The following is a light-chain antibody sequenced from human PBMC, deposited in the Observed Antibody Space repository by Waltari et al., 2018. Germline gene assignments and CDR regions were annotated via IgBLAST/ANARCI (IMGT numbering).Light chain of an antibody. CDR1: SDDYDSPNF. Sequence: SALTQPASVSGSRGPSITISCTGLSDDYDSPNFVPWYQQLPDKAPKLIIYDGTQRPSGVSPRFSASTSGSTASLTISGLQADDEADYFCCSYGSSYTLLFGGGTRLTVL. CDR2: DGT. J-gene: IGLJ2*01. V-gene: IGLV2-23*03. CDR3: CSYGSSYTLL.